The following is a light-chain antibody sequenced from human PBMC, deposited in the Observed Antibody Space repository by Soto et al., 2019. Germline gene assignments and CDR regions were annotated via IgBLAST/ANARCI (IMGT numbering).Light chain of an antibody. V-gene: IGKV1-5*03. CDR3: QQYKSYPYT. J-gene: IGKJ2*01. Sequence: DIQMTQSPSTLSASVGDRVTITCRARQSISSWLAWYQQKPGKAPKLLIYKASSLESGLPSRFSGSGSGTEFTMTISSLQPDDFATYYCQQYKSYPYTFGQGTKLEIK. CDR1: QSISSW. CDR2: KAS.